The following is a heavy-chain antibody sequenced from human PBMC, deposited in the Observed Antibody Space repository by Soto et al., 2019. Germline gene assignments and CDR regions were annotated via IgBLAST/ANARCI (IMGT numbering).Heavy chain of an antibody. D-gene: IGHD1-26*01. J-gene: IGHJ4*02. CDR3: ARGGAMGVDY. CDR2: IDGAAATT. CDR1: GFTFNNKW. V-gene: IGHV3-74*01. Sequence: DVQLVESGGGLVRPGESLRLSCTASGFTFNNKWMHWVRQAPGKGLVWLSRIDGAAATTNYADSVKGRFTISRDNAKTIVFLHVNGLTDEDTAVYYCARGGAMGVDYWGQGTLVTVSS.